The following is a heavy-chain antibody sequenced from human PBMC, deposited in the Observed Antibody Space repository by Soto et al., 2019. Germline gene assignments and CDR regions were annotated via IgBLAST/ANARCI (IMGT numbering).Heavy chain of an antibody. J-gene: IGHJ6*02. CDR1: GGSISSYY. CDR2: IYTSGST. Sequence: PSETLSLTCTVSGGSISSYYWSWIRQPAGKGLEWIGRIYTSGSTNYNPSLKSRVTMSVDTSKNQFSLKLSSVTAADTAVYYCARGPQAAAGHYYYGMDVWGQGTTVTVSS. D-gene: IGHD6-13*01. V-gene: IGHV4-4*07. CDR3: ARGPQAAAGHYYYGMDV.